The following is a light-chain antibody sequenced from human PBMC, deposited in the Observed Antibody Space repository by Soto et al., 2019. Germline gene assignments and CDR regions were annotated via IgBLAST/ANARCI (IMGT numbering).Light chain of an antibody. Sequence: EIMLTQSPGTLSLSTGERATLSCRASQSVSAGYFAWYQQKPGQAPRLLIYETSSRTTGTPGRFSGSGSGTDFTLTISTLEPEDFAVYYCQQYGDSPTFGQGTKVDIK. CDR3: QQYGDSPT. J-gene: IGKJ1*01. V-gene: IGKV3-20*01. CDR1: QSVSAGY. CDR2: ETS.